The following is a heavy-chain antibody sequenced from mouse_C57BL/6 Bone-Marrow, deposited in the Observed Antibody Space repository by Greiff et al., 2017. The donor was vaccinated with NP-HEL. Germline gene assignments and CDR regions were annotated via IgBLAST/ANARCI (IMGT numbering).Heavy chain of an antibody. CDR1: GFTFSDFY. V-gene: IGHV7-1*01. Sequence: EVKLVESGGGLVQSGRSLRLSCATSGFTFSDFYMEWVRQAPGKGLEWIAASRNKANDYTTEYSASVKGRFIVSRDTSQSILYLQMNALRAEDTAIYYCARDNWDWYFDVWGTRTTVTVSP. CDR3: ARDNWDWYFDV. CDR2: SRNKANDYTT. J-gene: IGHJ1*03. D-gene: IGHD4-1*01.